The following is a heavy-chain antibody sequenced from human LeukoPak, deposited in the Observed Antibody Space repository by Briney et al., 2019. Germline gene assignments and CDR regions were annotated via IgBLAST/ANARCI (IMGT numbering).Heavy chain of an antibody. CDR3: AREKDNWNDVLGDYYGMDV. D-gene: IGHD1-1*01. V-gene: IGHV4-59*01. J-gene: IGHJ6*02. Sequence: TSETLSLTCTVSGGSISSYYWSWIRRPPGKGLEWIGYIYYSGSTNYNPSLKSRVTISVDTSKNQFSLKLSSVTAADTAVYYCAREKDNWNDVLGDYYGMDVWGQGTTVTVSS. CDR1: GGSISSYY. CDR2: IYYSGST.